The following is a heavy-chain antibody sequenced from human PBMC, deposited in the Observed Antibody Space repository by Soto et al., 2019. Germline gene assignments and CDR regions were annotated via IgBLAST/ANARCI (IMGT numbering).Heavy chain of an antibody. CDR1: GGSFSGYY. V-gene: IGHV4-34*01. D-gene: IGHD2-8*02. Sequence: QVQLQQWGAGLLKPSETLSLTCAVYGGSFSGYYWTWIRQPPGTGLEWIGEINHSGSTNYNPSLKSRVTISVDTSKNQFSLKLTSVTAADTAVYYGARDKITGLVDYWGQGTLVTVSS. CDR2: INHSGST. CDR3: ARDKITGLVDY. J-gene: IGHJ4*02.